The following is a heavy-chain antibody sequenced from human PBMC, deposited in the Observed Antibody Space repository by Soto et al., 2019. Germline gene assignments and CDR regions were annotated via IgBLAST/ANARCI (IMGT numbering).Heavy chain of an antibody. V-gene: IGHV3-23*01. Sequence: GGSLRLSCAASGFTFSSYAMSWVRQAPGKGLEWVSAISGSGGSTYYADSVKGRFTISRDNSKNTLYLQMNSLRAEDTAVYYCAKGPDYDILTGYPHYYYYYMDVWGKGTTVTVSS. D-gene: IGHD3-9*01. CDR1: GFTFSSYA. CDR2: ISGSGGST. J-gene: IGHJ6*03. CDR3: AKGPDYDILTGYPHYYYYYMDV.